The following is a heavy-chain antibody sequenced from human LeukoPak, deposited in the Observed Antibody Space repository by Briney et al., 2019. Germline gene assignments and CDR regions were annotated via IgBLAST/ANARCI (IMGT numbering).Heavy chain of an antibody. CDR1: GYSFTSFW. Sequence: GESLKISCKGSGYSFTSFWIGWVRQMPGKGLEWMGIIYPGDSETRYSPSFQGQVTISADKSFSTAYLQWSSLKASDTAMYCCARHYGANYLDYWGQGSPVTVSS. CDR2: IYPGDSET. V-gene: IGHV5-51*01. D-gene: IGHD3-10*01. J-gene: IGHJ4*02. CDR3: ARHYGANYLDY.